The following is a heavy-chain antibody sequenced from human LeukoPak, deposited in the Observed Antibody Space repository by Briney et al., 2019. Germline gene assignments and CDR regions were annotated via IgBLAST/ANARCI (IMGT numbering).Heavy chain of an antibody. CDR2: IKQDGSEK. CDR3: ARDRTYCSGGSCFPGGWFDP. CDR1: GFTFSSYW. V-gene: IGHV3-7*01. Sequence: GGSLRLSCAASGFTFSSYWMSWVRQAPGKGLEWVANIKQDGSEKYYMDSVKGRFTISRDNAKNSLYLQMNSLRAEDTGVYYCARDRTYCSGGSCFPGGWFDPRGQGTLVTVSS. D-gene: IGHD2-15*01. J-gene: IGHJ5*02.